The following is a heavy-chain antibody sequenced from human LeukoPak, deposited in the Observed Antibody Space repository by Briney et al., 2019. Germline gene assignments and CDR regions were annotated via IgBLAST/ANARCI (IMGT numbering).Heavy chain of an antibody. V-gene: IGHV6-1*01. Sequence: SQTLSLTCAISGDSVSSNSAAWNWIRQSPSRGLEWLGRTYYRSKWYNDYAVSVKSRITINPDTSKTQYSLQLNSVTPEDTAVYYCAREAAYSSSWSNFDYWAQGTLVTVSS. CDR2: TYYRSKWYN. CDR3: AREAAYSSSWSNFDY. D-gene: IGHD6-13*01. CDR1: GDSVSSNSAA. J-gene: IGHJ4*02.